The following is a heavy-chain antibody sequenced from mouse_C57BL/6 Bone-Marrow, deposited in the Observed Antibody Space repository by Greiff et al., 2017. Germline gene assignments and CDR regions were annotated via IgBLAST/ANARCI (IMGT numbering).Heavy chain of an antibody. CDR3: ARRGLRDYAMDY. CDR1: GFSLTSYG. D-gene: IGHD2-4*01. Sequence: VQLQQSGPGLVAPSQSLSITCTVSGFSLTSYGVHWVRQPPGKGLEWLVVIWSDGSTNYNSALKSRLSISKDHSKSQVFLKMNSLQTDDTAMYYCARRGLRDYAMDYWGQGTSVTVSS. CDR2: IWSDGST. J-gene: IGHJ4*01. V-gene: IGHV2-6*03.